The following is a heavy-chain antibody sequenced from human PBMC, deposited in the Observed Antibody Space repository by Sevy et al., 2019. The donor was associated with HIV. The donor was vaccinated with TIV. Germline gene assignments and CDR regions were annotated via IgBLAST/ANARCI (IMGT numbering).Heavy chain of an antibody. CDR2: ISSSSSTI. V-gene: IGHV3-48*01. D-gene: IGHD2-15*01. Sequence: GGSLRLSCAASGFTFSSYSMNWVRQAPGKGLEWVSYISSSSSTIYYADSVKGRFTISRDKAKNSLYLQMNSLRAEDTAVYYCAREKGYCSGGSCFYYYYYGMDVWGQGTTVTVSS. J-gene: IGHJ6*02. CDR1: GFTFSSYS. CDR3: AREKGYCSGGSCFYYYYYGMDV.